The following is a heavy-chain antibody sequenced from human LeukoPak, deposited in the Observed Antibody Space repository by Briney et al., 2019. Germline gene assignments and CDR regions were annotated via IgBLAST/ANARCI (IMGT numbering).Heavy chain of an antibody. Sequence: SETLSLTCTVSGGSISSYYWSWIRQPAGKGLEWIGRIYTSGSTNYNPSLKSRVTMSVDTSKNQFSLKLSSVTAADTAVYYCASAAAGNVYNWFDPWGQGTLVTVSS. D-gene: IGHD6-13*01. J-gene: IGHJ5*02. CDR3: ASAAAGNVYNWFDP. V-gene: IGHV4-4*07. CDR2: IYTSGST. CDR1: GGSISSYY.